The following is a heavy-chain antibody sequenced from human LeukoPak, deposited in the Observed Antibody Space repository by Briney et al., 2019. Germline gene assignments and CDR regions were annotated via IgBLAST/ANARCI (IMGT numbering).Heavy chain of an antibody. CDR1: GGTFSSYA. CDR2: STPIFVTA. J-gene: IGHJ6*03. V-gene: IGHV1-69*06. Sequence: GASVKVSCKASGGTFSSYAISWVRQAPGQGLEWMGGSTPIFVTANYAQKFQGRVTITADKSTSTAYMELSSLRSEDTAVYYCARDQTIRYGGYSAYYYYYMDVWGKGTTVTVSS. D-gene: IGHD5-12*01. CDR3: ARDQTIRYGGYSAYYYYYMDV.